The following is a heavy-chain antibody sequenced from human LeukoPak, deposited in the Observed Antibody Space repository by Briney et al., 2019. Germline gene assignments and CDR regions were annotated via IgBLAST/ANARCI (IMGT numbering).Heavy chain of an antibody. J-gene: IGHJ4*02. D-gene: IGHD2-15*01. CDR3: AKDGPYCSGGSCYSTWVDY. V-gene: IGHV3-23*01. CDR2: ISGSGGST. CDR1: GFTFSSDA. Sequence: GGSLRLSCAASGFTFSSDAMSWVRQAPGKGLEWVSAISGSGGSTYYADSVKGRFTISRDNSKNTLYLQMNSLRAEDTAVYYCAKDGPYCSGGSCYSTWVDYWGQGTLVTVSS.